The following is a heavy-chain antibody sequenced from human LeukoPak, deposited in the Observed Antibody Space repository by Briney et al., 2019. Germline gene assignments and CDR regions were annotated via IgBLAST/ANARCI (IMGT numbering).Heavy chain of an antibody. CDR3: ARGVGATPGFWFNY. J-gene: IGHJ4*02. CDR1: GGSISSYY. CDR2: IYYSGST. V-gene: IGHV4-59*01. D-gene: IGHD1-26*01. Sequence: PSETLSLTCTVSGGSISSYYWSWIRQPPGKGLEWIGYIYYSGSTNYNPSLKSRVTISVDTSKNQFSLKLSSVTAADTAVYYCARGVGATPGFWFNYWGQGTPVTVSS.